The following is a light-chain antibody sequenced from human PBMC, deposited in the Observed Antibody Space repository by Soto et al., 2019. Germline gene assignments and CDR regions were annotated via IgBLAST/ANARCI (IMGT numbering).Light chain of an antibody. CDR3: SSFAGSPVV. V-gene: IGLV2-8*01. Sequence: QAVLTQPPSASGSPGQSVTITCSGTSSDVGEENYVSWYQQHPGKVPKLILYEVSKRPSGVPDRFSGSRSGNTASLTVSGLQAEDEADYYCSSFAGSPVVFGGGTKLIVL. J-gene: IGLJ2*01. CDR2: EVS. CDR1: SSDVGEENY.